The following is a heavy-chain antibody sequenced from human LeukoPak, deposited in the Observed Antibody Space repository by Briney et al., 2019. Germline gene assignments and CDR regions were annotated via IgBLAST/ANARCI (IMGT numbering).Heavy chain of an antibody. CDR1: GFTFSSFA. V-gene: IGHV3-23*01. D-gene: IGHD6-13*01. CDR2: MSGDATST. Sequence: GGSLRLSCAASGFTFSSFAMNWVRQAPGKGLECFLTMSGDATSTYYADFVKGRFTISRDNSKTTLFLQMNSLRAEDTAVYYCAKRTSGSSWYSSDSWGQGTLVTVPS. J-gene: IGHJ4*02. CDR3: AKRTSGSSWYSSDS.